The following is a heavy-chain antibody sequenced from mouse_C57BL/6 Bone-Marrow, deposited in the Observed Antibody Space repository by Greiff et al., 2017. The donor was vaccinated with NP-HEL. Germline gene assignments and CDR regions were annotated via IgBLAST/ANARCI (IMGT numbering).Heavy chain of an antibody. CDR3: ARRSYYYGRSPYWYVDV. V-gene: IGHV1-63*01. J-gene: IGHJ1*03. CDR2: IYPGGGYT. Sequence: QVQLKQSGAELVRPGTSVKMSCKASGYTFTNYWIGWAKQRPGHGLEWIGDIYPGGGYTNYNEKCKGKATLTADKSSSTAYMQFSSLTSEDSAIYYCARRSYYYGRSPYWYVDVWGTGTTVTVSS. CDR1: GYTFTNYW. D-gene: IGHD1-1*01.